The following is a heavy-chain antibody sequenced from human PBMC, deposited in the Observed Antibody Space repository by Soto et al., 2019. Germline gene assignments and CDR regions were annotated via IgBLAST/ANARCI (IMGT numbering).Heavy chain of an antibody. V-gene: IGHV3-30*18. D-gene: IGHD3-16*01. CDR1: GFTFSSYG. CDR3: AKDLGGRGDY. Sequence: SCAASGFTFSSYGMHWVRQAPGKGLEWVAVISYDGSNKYYADSVKGRFTISRDNSKNTLYLQMNSLRAEDTAVYYCAKDLGGRGDYWGQGTLVTVSS. J-gene: IGHJ4*02. CDR2: ISYDGSNK.